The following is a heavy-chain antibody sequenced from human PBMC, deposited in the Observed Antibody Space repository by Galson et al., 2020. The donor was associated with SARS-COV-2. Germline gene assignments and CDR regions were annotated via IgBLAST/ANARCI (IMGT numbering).Heavy chain of an antibody. CDR1: GGTFSSYA. CDR3: AGGGQVVVAAIDYYGMDV. Sequence: SVKVSCKASGGTFSSYAISWVRQAPGQGLEWMGGIIPIFGTANYAQKFQGRVTITADESTSTAYMELSSLRSEDTAVYYCAGGGQVVVAAIDYYGMDVWGQGTTVTVSS. J-gene: IGHJ6*02. CDR2: IIPIFGTA. V-gene: IGHV1-69*13. D-gene: IGHD2-15*01.